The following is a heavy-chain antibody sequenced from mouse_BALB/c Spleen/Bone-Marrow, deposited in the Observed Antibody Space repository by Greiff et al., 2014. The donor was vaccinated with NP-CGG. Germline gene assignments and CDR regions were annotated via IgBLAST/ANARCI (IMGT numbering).Heavy chain of an antibody. CDR1: GFNIKDTY. J-gene: IGHJ2*01. Sequence: VTLKESGAEFVKPGASVILSCTVSGFNIKDTYMHWVRVRPEQGLEWIGRIEPANGNTKYDPKFQGKATITADTSSNTAYMHLSSLTSEDTAVYYCARLGGWGYWGQGTTLTVSS. CDR3: ARLGGWGY. V-gene: IGHV14-3*02. D-gene: IGHD3-3*01. CDR2: IEPANGNT.